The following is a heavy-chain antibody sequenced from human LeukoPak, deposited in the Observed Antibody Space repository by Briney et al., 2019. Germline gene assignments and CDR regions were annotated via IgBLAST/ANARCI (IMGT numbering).Heavy chain of an antibody. V-gene: IGHV3-53*01. J-gene: IGHJ5*02. CDR3: ARISEGVAAAGTGGWFDP. Sequence: PGGSLRLSCAASGFTVSSNYMSWVRQAPGKGLEWVSVIYSGGSTYYADSVKGRFTISRDNSKNTLYLQMNSLRAEDTAVYYCARISEGVAAAGTGGWFDPWGQGTLVTVSS. CDR2: IYSGGST. CDR1: GFTVSSNY. D-gene: IGHD6-13*01.